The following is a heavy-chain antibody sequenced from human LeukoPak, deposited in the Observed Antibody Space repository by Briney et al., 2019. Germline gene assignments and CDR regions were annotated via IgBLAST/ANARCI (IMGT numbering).Heavy chain of an antibody. J-gene: IGHJ4*02. CDR1: GGSISSYY. CDR3: ASSGYSGYDYYFDY. D-gene: IGHD5-12*01. Sequence: SETLSLTCTVSGGSISSYYWSWIRQPPGKGLEWIGYIYYSGSTNYNPSLKSRVTISVDTSKNQFSLKLSSVTAADTAVYYCASSGYSGYDYYFDYWGQGTLVTVSS. CDR2: IYYSGST. V-gene: IGHV4-59*01.